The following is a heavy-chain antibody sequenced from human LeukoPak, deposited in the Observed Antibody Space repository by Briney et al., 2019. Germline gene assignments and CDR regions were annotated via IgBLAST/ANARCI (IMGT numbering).Heavy chain of an antibody. CDR1: GYTFTGYY. Sequence: ASVKVSCKTSGYTFTGYYMHWVRQAPGQGLEWMGWINPNSGDTNYAQNSQGRVTMTRDTSINTAYMELSSLRSDDTAVYYCARIKWAAANDWGQGTLATVSS. V-gene: IGHV1-2*02. D-gene: IGHD6-13*01. CDR3: ARIKWAAAND. J-gene: IGHJ4*02. CDR2: INPNSGDT.